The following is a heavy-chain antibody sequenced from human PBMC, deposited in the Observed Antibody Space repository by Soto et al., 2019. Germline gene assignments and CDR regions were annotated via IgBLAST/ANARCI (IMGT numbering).Heavy chain of an antibody. CDR3: AKEDDEWTNGHFDN. Sequence: EMQLLESGGGWVQPGGSLRLSCAASGFTFSTYDMSWVRQAPGKGLEWVSGISASDGSAYYSDSVRGRFTISRDNSKNTLYVQMNSLRSEDTAIYYCAKEDDEWTNGHFDNWGQGTLVTVSS. V-gene: IGHV3-23*01. CDR2: ISASDGSA. D-gene: IGHD2-8*01. J-gene: IGHJ3*02. CDR1: GFTFSTYD.